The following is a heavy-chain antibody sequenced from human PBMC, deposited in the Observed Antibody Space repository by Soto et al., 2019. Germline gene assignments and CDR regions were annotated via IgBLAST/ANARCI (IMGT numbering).Heavy chain of an antibody. CDR3: TTELQLWLDFDY. J-gene: IGHJ4*02. CDR1: GFTFSNAW. CDR2: IKSKTDGGTT. D-gene: IGHD5-18*01. Sequence: GGSLRLSCAASGFTFSNAWMSWVRQAPGKGLEWVGRIKSKTDGGTTDYAAPVKGRFTISRDDSKNTLYLQMNSLKTEDTAVYYCTTELQLWLDFDYWGQGTLVTVSS. V-gene: IGHV3-15*01.